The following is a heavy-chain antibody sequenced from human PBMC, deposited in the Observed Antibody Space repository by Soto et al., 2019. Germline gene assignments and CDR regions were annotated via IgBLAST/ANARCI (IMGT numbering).Heavy chain of an antibody. CDR3: AKDRQEWPRLLDY. V-gene: IGHV3-23*01. Sequence: GGSLRLSCAASGFSFSSYAMSWVRQAPGKGLEWVSAISGSGGSTYYADSVKGRFTISRDNSKNTLYLQMNSLRAEDTAVYYCAKDRQEWPRLLDYWGQGTLVTVSS. CDR1: GFSFSSYA. D-gene: IGHD5-12*01. CDR2: ISGSGGST. J-gene: IGHJ4*02.